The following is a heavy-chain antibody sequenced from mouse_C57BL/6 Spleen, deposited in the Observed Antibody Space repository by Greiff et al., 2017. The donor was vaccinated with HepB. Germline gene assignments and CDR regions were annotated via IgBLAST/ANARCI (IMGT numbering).Heavy chain of an antibody. J-gene: IGHJ3*01. Sequence: DVKLVESGGGLVKPGGSLKLSCAASGFTFSSYTMSWVRQTPEKRLEWVATISGGGGNTYYPDSVKGRFTISRDNAKNTLYLQMSSLRSEDTALYYCARHWDYSNFPWFAYWGQGTLVTVSA. V-gene: IGHV5-9*01. CDR3: ARHWDYSNFPWFAY. CDR2: ISGGGGNT. CDR1: GFTFSSYT. D-gene: IGHD2-5*01.